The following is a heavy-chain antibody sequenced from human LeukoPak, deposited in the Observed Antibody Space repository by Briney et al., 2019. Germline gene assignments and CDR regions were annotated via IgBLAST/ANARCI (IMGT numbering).Heavy chain of an antibody. CDR2: MNPSSGNT. D-gene: IGHD4-17*01. Sequence: ASVKVSCKASGYTFTSYDINWVRQATGQGLEWMGWMNPSSGNTGYAQKFQGRVTMTRNTSISTAYMELSSLRSEDTAVYYCASSMTTLNAFDIWGQGTMVTVSS. CDR1: GYTFTSYD. CDR3: ASSMTTLNAFDI. V-gene: IGHV1-8*01. J-gene: IGHJ3*02.